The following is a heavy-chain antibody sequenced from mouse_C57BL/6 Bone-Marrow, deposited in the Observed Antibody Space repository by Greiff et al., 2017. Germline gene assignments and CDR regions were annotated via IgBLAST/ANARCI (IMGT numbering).Heavy chain of an antibody. CDR1: GFTFSSYA. CDR2: ISSGGDYI. CDR3: TREGYYYGSLY. Sequence: EVMLVESGEGLVKPGGSLKLSCAASGFTFSSYAMSWVRQTPEKRLEWVAYISSGGDYIYYADTVKGRFTISRDNARNTLYLQMSSLKSEDTAMYYCTREGYYYGSLYWGQGTLVTVSA. D-gene: IGHD1-1*01. V-gene: IGHV5-9-1*02. J-gene: IGHJ3*01.